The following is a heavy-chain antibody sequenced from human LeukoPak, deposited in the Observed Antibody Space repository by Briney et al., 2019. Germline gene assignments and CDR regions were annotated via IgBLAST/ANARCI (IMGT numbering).Heavy chain of an antibody. CDR3: ATGKEWMALDY. CDR1: GFTDSTKY. Sequence: PGGSLRLSCAASGFTDSTKYMTWVRQAPGKRLEWVSIIYRGTETNYADSVKDRFIISRDLSRNTFFLDPNRLRIDDTAIYYCATGKEWMALDYWGQGSLVTVSS. D-gene: IGHD5-24*01. CDR2: IYRGTET. J-gene: IGHJ4*02. V-gene: IGHV3-66*01.